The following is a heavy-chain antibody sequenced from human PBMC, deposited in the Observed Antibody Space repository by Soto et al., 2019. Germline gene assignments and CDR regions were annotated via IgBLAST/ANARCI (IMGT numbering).Heavy chain of an antibody. J-gene: IGHJ6*02. D-gene: IGHD6-13*01. CDR1: GFTFSSYG. CDR2: IWYDGSNK. Sequence: GSLRLSCAASGFTFSSYGMHWVRQAPGKGLEWVAVIWYDGSNKYYADSVKGRFTISRDNSKNTLYLQMNSLRAEDTAVYYCARDRASHGIAAAGYYYGMDVWGQGTTVTVSS. V-gene: IGHV3-33*01. CDR3: ARDRASHGIAAAGYYYGMDV.